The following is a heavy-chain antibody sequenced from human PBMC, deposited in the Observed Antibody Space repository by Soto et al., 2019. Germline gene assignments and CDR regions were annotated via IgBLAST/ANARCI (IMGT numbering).Heavy chain of an antibody. V-gene: IGHV1-69*13. CDR3: ARGDHYYDSSGYVYYFDY. Sequence: SVKVSCKASGGTFSSYAISWVRQAPGQGLEWMGGIIPIFGTANYAQKFQGRVTITADESTSTAYMELSSLRSEDTAVYYCARGDHYYDSSGYVYYFDYWSHGTRFTVAS. CDR1: GGTFSSYA. J-gene: IGHJ4*01. CDR2: IIPIFGTA. D-gene: IGHD3-22*01.